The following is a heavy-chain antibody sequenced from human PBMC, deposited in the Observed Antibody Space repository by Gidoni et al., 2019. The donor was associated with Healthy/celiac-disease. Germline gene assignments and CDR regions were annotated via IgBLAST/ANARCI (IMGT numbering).Heavy chain of an antibody. J-gene: IGHJ5*02. CDR3: AKDRHIWFGELGFDP. CDR1: GFTFSSYG. V-gene: IGHV3-30*18. D-gene: IGHD3-10*01. Sequence: QVQLVESGGGVVQPGRSLRLSCAAYGFTFSSYGMHWVRQAPGKGLEWVAVISYDGSNKYYADSVKGRFTISRDNSKNTLYLQMNSLRAEDTAVYYCAKDRHIWFGELGFDPWGQGTLVTVSS. CDR2: ISYDGSNK.